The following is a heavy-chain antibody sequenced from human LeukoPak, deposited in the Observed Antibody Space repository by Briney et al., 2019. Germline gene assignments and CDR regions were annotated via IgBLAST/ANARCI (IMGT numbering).Heavy chain of an antibody. V-gene: IGHV1-46*01. CDR3: ARLGGNTAMGYNWFDP. CDR2: INPSGDST. Sequence: ASVKVSCKASGYTFTSYYMHWVRQAPGQGLEWMAIINPSGDSTSYAQKFQGRVTMTRDTSTSTVYMELSSLRSEDTAVYYCARLGGNTAMGYNWFDPWGQGTLVTVSS. D-gene: IGHD5-18*01. CDR1: GYTFTSYY. J-gene: IGHJ5*02.